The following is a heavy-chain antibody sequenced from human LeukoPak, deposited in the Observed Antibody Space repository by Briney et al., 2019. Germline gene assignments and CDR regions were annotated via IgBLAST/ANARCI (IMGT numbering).Heavy chain of an antibody. J-gene: IGHJ4*02. CDR3: AGRYCSGGSCYSGEFDY. CDR2: IIPIFGTA. D-gene: IGHD2-15*01. V-gene: IGHV1-69*05. CDR1: GGTFSSYA. Sequence: SVKVSCKASGGTFSSYAISWVRQAPGQGLEWMGGIIPIFGTANYAQKFQGRVTITTDESTSTAYMELSSLRSEDTAVYYCAGRYCSGGSCYSGEFDYWGQGTLVTVSS.